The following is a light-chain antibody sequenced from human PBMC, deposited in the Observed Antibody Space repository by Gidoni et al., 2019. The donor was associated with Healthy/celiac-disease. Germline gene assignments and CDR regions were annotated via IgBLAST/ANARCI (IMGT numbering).Light chain of an antibody. J-gene: IGKJ4*01. CDR1: QSVSSY. CDR2: DAS. CDR3: QQRSNWSALT. V-gene: IGKV3-11*01. Sequence: ESVLTQSPATLSLPPGERATLSCRASQSVSSYLAWYQQKPGKATRLLIYDASHRATGIPARFSGSWSGTDFTLTISSLEPEDFAVYCCQQRSNWSALTFGGGTKVEIK.